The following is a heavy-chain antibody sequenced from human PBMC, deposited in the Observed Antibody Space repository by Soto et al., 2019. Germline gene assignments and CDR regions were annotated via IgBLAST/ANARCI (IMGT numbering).Heavy chain of an antibody. CDR1: GGSISSYY. CDR3: AREFDVDTAMVGYSDY. CDR2: IYYSGST. J-gene: IGHJ4*02. Sequence: SETLSLTCTVSGGSISSYYWSWIRQPPGKGLEWIGYIYYSGSTNYNPSLKSRVTISVDTSKNQFSLKLSSVTAADTAVYYCAREFDVDTAMVGYSDYWGQGTLVTVSS. D-gene: IGHD5-18*01. V-gene: IGHV4-59*01.